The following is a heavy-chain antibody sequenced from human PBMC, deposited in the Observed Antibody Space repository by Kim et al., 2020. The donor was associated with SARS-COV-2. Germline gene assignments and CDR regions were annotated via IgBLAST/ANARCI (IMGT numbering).Heavy chain of an antibody. J-gene: IGHJ4*02. Sequence: GGSLRLSCAASGFTFSSYGMHWVRQAPGKGLEWVAVISYDGSNKYYADSVKGRFTISRDNSKNTLYLQINSLRAKDTAVYYCAIDRLLWFGESPDYWGQG. D-gene: IGHD3-10*01. CDR3: AIDRLLWFGESPDY. V-gene: IGHV3-30*03. CDR2: ISYDGSNK. CDR1: GFTFSSYG.